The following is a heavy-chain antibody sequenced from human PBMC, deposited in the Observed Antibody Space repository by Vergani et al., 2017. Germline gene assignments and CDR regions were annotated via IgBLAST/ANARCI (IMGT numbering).Heavy chain of an antibody. V-gene: IGHV3-30*02. CDR1: GFTLSNYD. J-gene: IGHJ4*02. D-gene: IGHD3-16*01. CDR3: AKHFRGWGIDY. Sequence: QVQLVESGGGVVQRGGSLRLSCATSGFTLSNYDMQWIRQGPGKGLEFVAFIQFDGSNQYYADSVKCRLTLSRDVSKNTLYLQMNSLRTDDTATYYCAKHFRGWGIDYWGQGTQVIVSS. CDR2: IQFDGSNQ.